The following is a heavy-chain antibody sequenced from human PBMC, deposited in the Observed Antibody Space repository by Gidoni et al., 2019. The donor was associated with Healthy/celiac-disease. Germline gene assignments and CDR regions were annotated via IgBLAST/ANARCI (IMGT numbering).Heavy chain of an antibody. J-gene: IGHJ5*02. CDR3: ARDLKVAGTDWFDP. V-gene: IGHV4-39*07. D-gene: IGHD6-19*01. Sequence: QLQLQESGPGLVKPSETLSLTCTVSGGSISSSSYYWGWIRQPPGKGLEWIGSIYYSGSTYYNPSLKSRVTRSVDTSKNQFSLKLSSVTAADTAVYYCARDLKVAGTDWFDPWGQGTLVTVSS. CDR2: IYYSGST. CDR1: GGSISSSSYY.